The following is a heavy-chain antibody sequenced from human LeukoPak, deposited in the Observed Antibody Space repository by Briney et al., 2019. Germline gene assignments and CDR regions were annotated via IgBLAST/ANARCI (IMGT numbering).Heavy chain of an antibody. V-gene: IGHV4-59*01. CDR1: GGSISSYY. CDR3: ARVQPRGYCSSTSCSGYWFDP. D-gene: IGHD2-2*01. Sequence: SETLSLTCTVSGGSISSYYWSWIRQPPGKGLEWIGYIYYSGSTNYNPSLKSRVTISVDTSRNQFSLKLSSVTAADTAVYYCARVQPRGYCSSTSCSGYWFDPWGQGTLVTVSS. J-gene: IGHJ5*02. CDR2: IYYSGST.